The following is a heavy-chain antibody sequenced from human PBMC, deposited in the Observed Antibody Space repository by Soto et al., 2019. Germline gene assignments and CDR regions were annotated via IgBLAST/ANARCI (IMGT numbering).Heavy chain of an antibody. D-gene: IGHD3-10*01. J-gene: IGHJ4*02. CDR3: AKDPPPHYYGSGSYYNVGTLDRPWD. CDR1: GFTFSSYA. V-gene: IGHV3-23*01. CDR2: ISGSGGST. Sequence: GGSLRLSCAASGFTFSSYAMSWVRQAPGKGLEWVSAISGSGGSTYYADSVKGRFTISRDNSKNTLYLQMNSLRAEDTAVYYCAKDPPPHYYGSGSYYNVGTLDRPWDWGQGTQVTVSS.